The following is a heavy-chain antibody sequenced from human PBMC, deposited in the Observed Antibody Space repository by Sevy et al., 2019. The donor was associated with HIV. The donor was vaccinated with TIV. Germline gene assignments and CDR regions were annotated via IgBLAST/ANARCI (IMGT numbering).Heavy chain of an antibody. V-gene: IGHV3-30*04. CDR1: GFTFSDYR. Sequence: GGSLRLSCAASGFTFSDYRMHWVRQAPGKGLEWVAVISYDGRNNKYNADSVKGRFTISRDNSKNTVYLQMNSLRDEDTAIYYCARDRGEILSSAFDYWGQGTLVTVSS. CDR2: ISYDGRNNK. J-gene: IGHJ4*02. CDR3: ARDRGEILSSAFDY. D-gene: IGHD3-16*01.